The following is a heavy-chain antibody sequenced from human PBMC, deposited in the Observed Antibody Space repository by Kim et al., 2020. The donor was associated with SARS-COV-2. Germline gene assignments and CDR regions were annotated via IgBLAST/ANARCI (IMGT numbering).Heavy chain of an antibody. CDR2: IDPSDSYT. CDR3: ARHSGGYSGYADAFDI. J-gene: IGHJ3*02. D-gene: IGHD5-12*01. CDR1: GYSFTSYW. Sequence: GESLKISCKGSGYSFTSYWISWVRQMPGKGLEWMGRIDPSDSYTNYSPSFQGHVTISADKSISTAYLQWSSLKASDTAMYYCARHSGGYSGYADAFDIWGQGTMVTVSS. V-gene: IGHV5-10-1*01.